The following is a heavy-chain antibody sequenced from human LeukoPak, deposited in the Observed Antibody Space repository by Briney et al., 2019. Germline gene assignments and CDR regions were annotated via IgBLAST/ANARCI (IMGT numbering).Heavy chain of an antibody. J-gene: IGHJ4*02. D-gene: IGHD6-13*01. Sequence: SETLSLTCTVSGGSISSSSYYWGWIRQPPGKGLEWIGSIYYSGSTYYNPSLKSRVTISVDTSKNQFSLKLSSVTAADTAVYYCARLSPGTGYFDYWGQGTLVTVSS. CDR2: IYYSGST. V-gene: IGHV4-39*01. CDR1: GGSISSSSYY. CDR3: ARLSPGTGYFDY.